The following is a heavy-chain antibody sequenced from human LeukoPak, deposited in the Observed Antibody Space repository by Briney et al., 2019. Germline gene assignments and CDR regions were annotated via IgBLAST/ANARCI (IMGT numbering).Heavy chain of an antibody. CDR3: TKDYGYHYGHSDN. Sequence: GGSLRLSCAASGFTFSSYAMSWVRQAPGKGLEWVSAISGAGGRTCYADSVKGRFTISRDNSKNTLYLQMNSLRAEDTAVYYCTKDYGYHYGHSDNWGQGTLVRVSS. CDR1: GFTFSSYA. V-gene: IGHV3-23*01. J-gene: IGHJ4*02. D-gene: IGHD3-16*02. CDR2: ISGAGGRT.